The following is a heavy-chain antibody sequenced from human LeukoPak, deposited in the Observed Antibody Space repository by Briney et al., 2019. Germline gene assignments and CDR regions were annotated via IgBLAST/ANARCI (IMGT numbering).Heavy chain of an antibody. CDR2: IYYSGST. V-gene: IGHV4-39*07. CDR3: ARVGSRTIEYYFDY. CDR1: GGSISSSSYY. J-gene: IGHJ4*02. Sequence: SETLSLTCTVSGGSISSSSYYWGWIRQPPGKGLEWIGSIYYSGSTYYNPSLKSRVTISVDTSKNQFSLKLSSVTAADTAVYYCARVGSRTIEYYFDYWGQGTLVTVSS. D-gene: IGHD1-26*01.